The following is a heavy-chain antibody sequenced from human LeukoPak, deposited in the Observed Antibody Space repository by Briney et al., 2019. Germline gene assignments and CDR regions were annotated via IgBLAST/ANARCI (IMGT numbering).Heavy chain of an antibody. CDR3: ARGRGYSGYAMYYYYYGMDV. Sequence: SETLSLTCTVSGGSISSSSYYWGWIRQPPGKGLEWIGSIYYSGSTYYNPSLKSRVTISVDTSKNQFSLKLSSVTAADTAVYYCARGRGYSGYAMYYYYYGMDVWGQGTTVTVSS. J-gene: IGHJ6*02. CDR2: IYYSGST. V-gene: IGHV4-39*07. CDR1: GGSISSSSYY. D-gene: IGHD5-12*01.